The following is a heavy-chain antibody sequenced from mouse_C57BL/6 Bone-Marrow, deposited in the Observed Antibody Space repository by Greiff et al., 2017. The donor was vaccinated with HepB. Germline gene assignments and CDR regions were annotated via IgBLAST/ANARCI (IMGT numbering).Heavy chain of an antibody. J-gene: IGHJ4*01. CDR1: GYTFTSYW. Sequence: QVHVKQPGAELVKPGASVKLSCKASGYTFTSYWMPWVKQRPGQGLEWIGEIDPSDSYTNYNQKFKGKATLTVDTSSSTAYMQLSSLTSEDSAVYYCARERNYGLYAMDYWGQGTSVTVSS. D-gene: IGHD1-1*01. CDR3: ARERNYGLYAMDY. V-gene: IGHV1-50*01. CDR2: IDPSDSYT.